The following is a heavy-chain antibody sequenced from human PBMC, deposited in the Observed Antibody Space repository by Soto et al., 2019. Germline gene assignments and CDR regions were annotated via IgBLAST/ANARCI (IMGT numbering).Heavy chain of an antibody. J-gene: IGHJ4*02. CDR1: GFTLSNYW. D-gene: IGHD4-4*01. CDR3: ARGPPGNSNNGYVGDY. CDR2: SNSDGTST. V-gene: IGHV3-74*01. Sequence: EVQLVESGGGLVQPGGSLRLSCAASGFTLSNYWMHWVRQGPGKGLVWVSRSNSDGTSTSYADSVTGRFTISRDNAKNTLYLQMNSLRVEDTAVYYCARGPPGNSNNGYVGDYWGQGTLVTVSS.